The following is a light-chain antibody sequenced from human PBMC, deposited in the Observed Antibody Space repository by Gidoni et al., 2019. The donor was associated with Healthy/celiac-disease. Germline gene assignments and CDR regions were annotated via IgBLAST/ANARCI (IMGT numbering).Light chain of an antibody. CDR1: TLGDKY. J-gene: IGLJ2*01. CDR3: QAWDSRV. Sequence: SYELTKPPSVSVSPGQTASITCSGDTLGDKYACWYQQTPGQSPVLVIYQDSKRPSGIPARFSGSNSGNTATLTISVTQAMDEADYYCQAWDSRVFGGGTKLTVL. CDR2: QDS. V-gene: IGLV3-1*01.